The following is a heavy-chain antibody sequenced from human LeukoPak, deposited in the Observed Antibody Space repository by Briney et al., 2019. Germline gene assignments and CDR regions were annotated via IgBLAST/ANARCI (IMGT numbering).Heavy chain of an antibody. CDR3: ATERAGVVTLQY. D-gene: IGHD2-21*02. Sequence: PGGSLRLSCAASGFIFSSFAIHWVRQSPGKGLEWVAAISYDGSNKYYTDSVKGRFTVSRDNSKNTLYLQMNSLRPEDTSVYYCATERAGVVTLQYWGQGTLVTVSS. CDR2: ISYDGSNK. CDR1: GFIFSSFA. V-gene: IGHV3-30*04. J-gene: IGHJ4*02.